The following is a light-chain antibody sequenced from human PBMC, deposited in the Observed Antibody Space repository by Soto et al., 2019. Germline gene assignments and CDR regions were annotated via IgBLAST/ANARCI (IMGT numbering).Light chain of an antibody. Sequence: EIVLTQSPATLSLSPGDRATLSCRASQTVRSYFAWYQQKHGQAPRLLIFGASDRATGIPDRFRGSGSGTDSTLTISNLEPEDSAVYYCQQRLTWPITFGQGTRLEI. CDR2: GAS. J-gene: IGKJ5*01. CDR1: QTVRSY. CDR3: QQRLTWPIT. V-gene: IGKV3-11*01.